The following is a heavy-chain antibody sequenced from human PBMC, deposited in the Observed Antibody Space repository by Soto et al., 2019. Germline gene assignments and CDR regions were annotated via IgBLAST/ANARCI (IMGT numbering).Heavy chain of an antibody. D-gene: IGHD3-22*01. CDR2: INPSGGST. Sequence: ASVKVSCKAIGYSFTSHYMHWVRQAPGQGLEWMGIINPSGGSTSYAQKFQGRVTMTRDTSTSTVYMELSSLRSEDTAVYYCARELREYDSSGYWFDPWGQGTLVTVSS. CDR3: ARELREYDSSGYWFDP. CDR1: GYSFTSHY. V-gene: IGHV1-46*01. J-gene: IGHJ5*02.